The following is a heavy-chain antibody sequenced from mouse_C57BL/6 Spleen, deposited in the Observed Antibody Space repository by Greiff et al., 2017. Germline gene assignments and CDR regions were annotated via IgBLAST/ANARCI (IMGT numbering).Heavy chain of an antibody. D-gene: IGHD2-10*02. J-gene: IGHJ3*01. Sequence: VQLQQSGAELARPGASVKMSCKASGYTFTSYGISWVKQRTGQGLEWIGEIYPRSGNTYYNEKFKGKATLTADKSSSTSYVELRSLTYEESAVSFCTSCMTFAYWGQGTLVTVSA. V-gene: IGHV1-81*01. CDR1: GYTFTSYG. CDR3: TSCMTFAY. CDR2: IYPRSGNT.